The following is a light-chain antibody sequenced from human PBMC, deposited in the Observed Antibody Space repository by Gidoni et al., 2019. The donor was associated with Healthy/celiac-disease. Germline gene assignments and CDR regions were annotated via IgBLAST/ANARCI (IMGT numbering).Light chain of an antibody. Sequence: DIQMTQSPSSLSASVGDRVPITCRASQSISSYLNWYQQKPGKAPKLLLYAASSLQSGVPSRFSGSGSGTDFTLPISSLHPEDFATYYCQQSYSTPYTFGQGTKLEIK. J-gene: IGKJ2*01. CDR1: QSISSY. V-gene: IGKV1-39*01. CDR3: QQSYSTPYT. CDR2: AAS.